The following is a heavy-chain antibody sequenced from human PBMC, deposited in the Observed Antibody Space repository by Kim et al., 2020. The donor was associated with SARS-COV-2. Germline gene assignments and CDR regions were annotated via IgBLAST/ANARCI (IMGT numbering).Heavy chain of an antibody. D-gene: IGHD2-21*02. Sequence: GGTVKGRFTISRDNSKNTLYLQMNSLRAEDTAVYYCAKSHFIVVVTAFDYWGQGTLVTVSS. V-gene: IGHV3-23*01. CDR3: AKSHFIVVVTAFDY. J-gene: IGHJ4*02.